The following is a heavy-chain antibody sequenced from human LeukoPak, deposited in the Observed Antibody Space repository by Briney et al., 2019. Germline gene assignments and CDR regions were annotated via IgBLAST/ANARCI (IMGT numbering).Heavy chain of an antibody. Sequence: GASVKVSCKASGGTFSSYAISWVRQAPGQGLEWMGGIIPIFGTANYAQKFQGRVTITADESTSTAYMELSSLRSEDTAVYYCAKAYGPRAQYYFDYWGQGTLVTVSS. CDR2: IIPIFGTA. CDR3: AKAYGPRAQYYFDY. V-gene: IGHV1-69*13. D-gene: IGHD3-16*01. J-gene: IGHJ4*02. CDR1: GGTFSSYA.